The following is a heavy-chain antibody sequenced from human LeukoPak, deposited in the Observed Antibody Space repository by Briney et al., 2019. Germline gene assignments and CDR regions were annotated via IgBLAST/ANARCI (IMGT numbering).Heavy chain of an antibody. J-gene: IGHJ4*02. D-gene: IGHD3-22*01. CDR1: GYTFTGYS. CDR2: INPNSGST. V-gene: IGHV1-2*06. Sequence: ASVKVSCKASGYTFTGYSMHWVRQAPGQGLEWMGRINPNSGSTNYAQKFQGRVTMTRDNSMSTAYMELSRLRSDDTAVYYCARGILITDYYDSSGPPGYWGQGTLVTVSS. CDR3: ARGILITDYYDSSGPPGY.